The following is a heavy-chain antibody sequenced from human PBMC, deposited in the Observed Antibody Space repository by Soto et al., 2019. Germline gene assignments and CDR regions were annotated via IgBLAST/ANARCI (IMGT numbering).Heavy chain of an antibody. D-gene: IGHD2-2*01. Sequence: QVQLVQSGAEVKKPGASVKVSCKASGYTFTSYGISWVRQAPGQGLEWMGWISDYNGNTNYAQKLQGRVTMTTDTSTSTAYMELRSLRSDDTSVYYCAREGDIVLGPAAMDNRDYYYYGMDVWGQGTTVTVSS. CDR3: AREGDIVLGPAAMDNRDYYYYGMDV. CDR1: GYTFTSYG. CDR2: ISDYNGNT. J-gene: IGHJ6*02. V-gene: IGHV1-18*04.